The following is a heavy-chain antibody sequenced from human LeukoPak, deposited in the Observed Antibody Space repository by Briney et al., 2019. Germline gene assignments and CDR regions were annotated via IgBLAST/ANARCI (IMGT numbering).Heavy chain of an antibody. CDR1: GFTLSNYA. CDR2: ISGSGGST. J-gene: IGHJ4*02. CDR3: AKDGQWLVRVVLDS. Sequence: PGGSLRLSCAASGFTLSNYAMNWVRQAPGKGLEWVSTISGSGGSTYYADSVKGRFSISRDKSKNTLYLQMSSLRAEDTAVYYCAKDGQWLVRVVLDSWDQGTLVTVSS. D-gene: IGHD6-19*01. V-gene: IGHV3-23*01.